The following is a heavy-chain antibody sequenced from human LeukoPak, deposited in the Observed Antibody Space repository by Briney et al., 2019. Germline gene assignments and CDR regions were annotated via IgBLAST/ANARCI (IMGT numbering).Heavy chain of an antibody. D-gene: IGHD6-19*01. V-gene: IGHV1-69*13. CDR3: ARGAPAEYYYYGMDV. Sequence: SVKVSCKASGGTFSSYAISWVRQAPGQGLEWMGGIIPIFGTANYAQKFQGRVTITADESTSTAYMELSSLRSEDTAVYYCARGAPAEYYYYGMDVWGQGTTVTVSS. CDR2: IIPIFGTA. CDR1: GGTFSSYA. J-gene: IGHJ6*02.